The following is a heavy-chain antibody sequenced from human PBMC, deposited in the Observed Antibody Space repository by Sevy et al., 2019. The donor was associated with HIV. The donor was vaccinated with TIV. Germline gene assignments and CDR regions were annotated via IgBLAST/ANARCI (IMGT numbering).Heavy chain of an antibody. V-gene: IGHV3-7*03. Sequence: GGSLRLSCAASGFTFSSYWMSWVRQAPGKGLEWVANIKQDGSEKYYVDSVKGRFTISRDNAKNSLYLQMNSLRAEDTAVYYCARAIVVVPAAICYYYGMDVWGQGTTVTVSS. J-gene: IGHJ6*02. CDR3: ARAIVVVPAAICYYYGMDV. CDR2: IKQDGSEK. D-gene: IGHD2-2*01. CDR1: GFTFSSYW.